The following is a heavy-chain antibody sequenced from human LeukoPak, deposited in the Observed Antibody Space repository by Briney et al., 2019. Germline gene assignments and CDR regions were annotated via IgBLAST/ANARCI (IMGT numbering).Heavy chain of an antibody. CDR1: GGSISSGGYY. Sequence: PSQTLSLTCTVSGGSISSGGYYWSWIRQHPGKGLEWIGYIYYSGSTYYNPSLKSRVTISVDTSKNQFSLKLSSVTAADTAVYYCARVGRDSRSPEHDYYDSSGYYYYFDYWGQGTLVTVSS. V-gene: IGHV4-31*03. CDR3: ARVGRDSRSPEHDYYDSSGYYYYFDY. D-gene: IGHD3-22*01. CDR2: IYYSGST. J-gene: IGHJ4*02.